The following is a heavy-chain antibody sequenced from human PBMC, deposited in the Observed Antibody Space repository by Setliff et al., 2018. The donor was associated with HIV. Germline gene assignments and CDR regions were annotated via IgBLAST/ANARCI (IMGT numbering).Heavy chain of an antibody. Sequence: PGGSLRLSCAASGFTFSSNWLSWVRQAPGKGLEWVANIKQDGSEKYYVDSVKGRFTISRDNAKNSVYLQMTSLRPEDTAFYCCVKDGTLIGRYYQFFDAWGKGIMVTVSS. J-gene: IGHJ6*04. V-gene: IGHV3-7*03. CDR2: IKQDGSEK. CDR3: VKDGTLIGRYYQFFDA. CDR1: GFTFSSNW. D-gene: IGHD1-26*01.